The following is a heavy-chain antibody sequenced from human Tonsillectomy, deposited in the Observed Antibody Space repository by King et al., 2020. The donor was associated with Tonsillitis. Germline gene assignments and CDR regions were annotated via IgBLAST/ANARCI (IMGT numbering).Heavy chain of an antibody. CDR3: ATRDYDFWSGYLGLFDY. V-gene: IGHV3-7*03. CDR1: GFTFSSYW. CDR2: IKEDGSEK. D-gene: IGHD3-3*01. Sequence: VQLVESGGGLVQPGGSLRLSCAASGFTFSSYWMNWVRQAPGKGLEWVANIKEDGSEKYYVDSVMGRFTISRDNAKNSLYLQMNSLRAEDTAVYYCATRDYDFWSGYLGLFDYWGQGTLVTVSS. J-gene: IGHJ4*02.